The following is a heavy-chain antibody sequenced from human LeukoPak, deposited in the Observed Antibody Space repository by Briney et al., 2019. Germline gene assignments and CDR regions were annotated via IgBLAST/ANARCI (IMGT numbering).Heavy chain of an antibody. CDR1: GFAFTGHH. CDR2: LNLNCGGT. Sequence: PSLKISCNAPGFAFTGHHKHWVRHVSGQWHDWNGFLNLNCGGTNYVLKLKCRVTMTRDTTISTAYLERSRLRYDSNAMYTCARKTIGEPIVTYHYYYYYMDVWGKGTTVTVSS. D-gene: IGHD3-10*01. J-gene: IGHJ6*03. V-gene: IGHV1-2*02. CDR3: ARKTIGEPIVTYHYYYYYMDV.